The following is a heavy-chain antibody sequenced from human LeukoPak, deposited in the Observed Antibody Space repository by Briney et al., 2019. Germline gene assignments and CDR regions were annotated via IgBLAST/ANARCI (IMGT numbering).Heavy chain of an antibody. D-gene: IGHD3-10*01. V-gene: IGHV3-74*01. CDR3: ARDPSGSPYGSGSYLDY. CDR2: INSDGSST. CDR1: GFTFSSYW. Sequence: GGSLRLSCAASGFTFSSYWMHWVRQAPGKGLVWVSRINSDGSSTSYADSVKGRFTISRDNAKNTLYLQMNSLRAEDTAVYYCARDPSGSPYGSGSYLDYWGQGTLVTVSS. J-gene: IGHJ4*02.